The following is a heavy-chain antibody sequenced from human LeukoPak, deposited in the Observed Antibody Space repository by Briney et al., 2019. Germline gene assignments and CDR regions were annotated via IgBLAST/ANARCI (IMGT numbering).Heavy chain of an antibody. CDR1: GFTFSSYA. D-gene: IGHD1-26*01. CDR2: ISGSGGGT. CDR3: AKGIVVGATPYYFDY. Sequence: PGGSLRLSCAASGFTFSSYAMSWVRQAPGKGLEWVSAISGSGGGTYYADSVKGRFTISRDNSKNTLYLQMNSLRAEDTAVYYCAKGIVVGATPYYFDYWGQGTLVTVSS. J-gene: IGHJ4*02. V-gene: IGHV3-23*01.